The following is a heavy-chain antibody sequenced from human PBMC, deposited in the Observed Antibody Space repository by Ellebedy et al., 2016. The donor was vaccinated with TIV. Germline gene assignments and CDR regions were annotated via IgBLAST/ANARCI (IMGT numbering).Heavy chain of an antibody. CDR1: GGSISSSQYY. CDR3: ARQPGNYCSGGGCNSLDS. J-gene: IGHJ4*02. CDR2: SYYSGTT. Sequence: SETLSLTCTVSGGSISSSQYYWAWIRQSPGQGLEWIGSSYYSGTTHYNPPLKSRATIAGDTSKNQVPLSLRSVSAADTAVYYCARQPGNYCSGGGCNSLDSWGQGTLVTVSS. V-gene: IGHV4-39*01. D-gene: IGHD2-15*01.